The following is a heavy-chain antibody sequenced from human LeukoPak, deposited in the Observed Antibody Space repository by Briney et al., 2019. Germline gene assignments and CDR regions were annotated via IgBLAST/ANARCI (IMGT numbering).Heavy chain of an antibody. V-gene: IGHV1-2*02. CDR3: ARDIRWFGELSRWFDP. CDR2: VNPNSGGT. J-gene: IGHJ5*02. Sequence: GASVKVSCKASGYTFTGYYMHWVRQAPGQGLEWMGWVNPNSGGTNYAQKFQGRVTMTRDTSISTAYMELSRLRSDDTAVYYCARDIRWFGELSRWFDPWGQGTLVTVSS. D-gene: IGHD3-10*01. CDR1: GYTFTGYY.